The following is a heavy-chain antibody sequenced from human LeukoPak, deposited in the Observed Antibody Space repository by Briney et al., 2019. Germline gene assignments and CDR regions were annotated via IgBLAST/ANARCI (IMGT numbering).Heavy chain of an antibody. CDR2: IYYSGST. V-gene: IGHV4-59*08. CDR1: GGSISSYY. D-gene: IGHD3-22*01. Sequence: SETLSLTCTVSGGSISSYYWSWIRQPPGKGLEWIGYIYYSGSTNYNPSLKSRVTISVDTSKNQFSLKLSSVTAADTAVYYCASYNYYDSSGSLDYWGQGTLVTVSS. CDR3: ASYNYYDSSGSLDY. J-gene: IGHJ4*02.